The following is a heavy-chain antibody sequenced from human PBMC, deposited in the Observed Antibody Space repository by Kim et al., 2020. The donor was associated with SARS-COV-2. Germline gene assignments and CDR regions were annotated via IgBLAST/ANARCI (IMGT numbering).Heavy chain of an antibody. CDR1: GDSISGYY. Sequence: SETLSLTCTVSGDSISGYYWNWVRQPPGKGLEWIGYVYYSGSTNYNPSFKSRVTISLDTSQNQFSLRLSPATAADTAVYYCVGGAGWLPDYWGQGTLVTVSS. J-gene: IGHJ4*02. CDR3: VGGAGWLPDY. CDR2: VYYSGST. V-gene: IGHV4-59*13. D-gene: IGHD5-12*01.